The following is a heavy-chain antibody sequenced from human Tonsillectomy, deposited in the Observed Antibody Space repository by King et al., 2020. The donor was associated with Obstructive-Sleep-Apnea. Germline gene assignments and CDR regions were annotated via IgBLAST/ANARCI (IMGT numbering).Heavy chain of an antibody. V-gene: IGHV4-34*01. CDR2: ISYTGSA. CDR1: GGSFRGYY. J-gene: IGHJ5*02. Sequence: VQLQQWGGGLLKPSETLSLTCGVYGGSFRGYYWSWIRQPPGKGLEWIGEISYTGSANYNSSLMSRVTISIDTSNNHLSLKMNSVTAADTAVYYCARGRSSWGGNWFAPWGQGTLVTVSS. D-gene: IGHD6-13*01. CDR3: ARGRSSWGGNWFAP.